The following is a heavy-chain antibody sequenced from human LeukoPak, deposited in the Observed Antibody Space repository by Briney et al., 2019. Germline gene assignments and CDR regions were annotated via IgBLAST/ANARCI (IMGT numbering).Heavy chain of an antibody. CDR3: AREGRATYYDFWSGYYTGYDYYYYMDV. CDR2: ISSSSSTI. Sequence: GGSLRLSCAASGFTFSSYSMNWVRQAPGKGLEWVSYISSSSSTIYYADSVKGRFTISRDNAKNSLYLQMNSLRAEDTAVYYCAREGRATYYDFWSGYYTGYDYYYYMDVWGKGTTVTVSS. CDR1: GFTFSSYS. J-gene: IGHJ6*03. D-gene: IGHD3-3*01. V-gene: IGHV3-48*04.